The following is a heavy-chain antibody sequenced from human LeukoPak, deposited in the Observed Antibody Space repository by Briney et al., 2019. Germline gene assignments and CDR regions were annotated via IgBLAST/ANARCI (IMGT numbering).Heavy chain of an antibody. V-gene: IGHV3-74*01. D-gene: IGHD6-19*01. J-gene: IGHJ4*02. CDR2: INSDGSST. CDR3: ASYFPRQWLVGYFDY. CDR1: GFTFSSYW. Sequence: GGSLRLSCAASGFTFSSYWMHWVRQAPGKGLVWVSRINSDGSSTSYADSVKGRFTISRDNAKKSLYMQMNSLRAEDTAVYYCASYFPRQWLVGYFDYWGQGTLVTVSS.